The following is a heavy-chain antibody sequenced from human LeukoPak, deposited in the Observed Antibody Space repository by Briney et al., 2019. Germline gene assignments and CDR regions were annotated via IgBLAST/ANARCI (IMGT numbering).Heavy chain of an antibody. CDR3: AGVLGVRDLAYFDY. Sequence: GGSLRLSCAASGFTFSSYAMSWVRQAPGKGLEWVSAISGSGGNTYYADSVKGRFTISRDNSKNTLYLQMNSLRAEDTAVYYCAGVLGVRDLAYFDYWGHGTLVTVSS. CDR1: GFTFSSYA. D-gene: IGHD3-10*01. CDR2: ISGSGGNT. V-gene: IGHV3-23*01. J-gene: IGHJ4*01.